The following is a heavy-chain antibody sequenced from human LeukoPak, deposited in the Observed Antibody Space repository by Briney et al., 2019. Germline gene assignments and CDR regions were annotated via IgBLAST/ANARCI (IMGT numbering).Heavy chain of an antibody. CDR2: ISSSSSTI. CDR1: GFTFSSYS. Sequence: PGGSLRLSCAASGFTFSSYSMNWVRQAPGKGLEWVSYISSSSSTIYYADSVKGRFTISRDNAKNSLYLQMNSLRAEDTAVYYCARPIGSSGYWRGAFDYWGQGTLVTVSS. V-gene: IGHV3-48*04. J-gene: IGHJ4*02. D-gene: IGHD3-22*01. CDR3: ARPIGSSGYWRGAFDY.